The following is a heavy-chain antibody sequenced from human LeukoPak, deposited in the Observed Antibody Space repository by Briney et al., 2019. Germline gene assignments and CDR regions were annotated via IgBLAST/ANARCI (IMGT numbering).Heavy chain of an antibody. D-gene: IGHD6-19*01. CDR3: AREKSIAVAGTFKVYWFDP. CDR1: GFTFSSYS. V-gene: IGHV3-21*01. J-gene: IGHJ5*02. Sequence: GGSLRLSCAASGFTFSSYSMNWVRQAPGRGLEWVSSISSSSSYIYYADSVKGRFTISRDNAKNSLYLQMNSLSAEDTAVYYCAREKSIAVAGTFKVYWFDPWGQGTLVTVSS. CDR2: ISSSSSYI.